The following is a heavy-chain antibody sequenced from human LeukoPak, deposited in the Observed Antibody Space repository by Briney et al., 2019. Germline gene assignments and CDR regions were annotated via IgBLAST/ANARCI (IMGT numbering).Heavy chain of an antibody. D-gene: IGHD3-22*01. J-gene: IGHJ4*02. CDR1: GYTFTSYI. Sequence: ASVKVSCKASGYTFTSYIISWVRQAPGQGLEWMGWINAYNGNTDYAQKFQGRVTITTDESTSTAYMELSSLRSEDTAVYYCARVSLRDYYYDSSGYYNPLTQWGQGTLVTVSS. CDR3: ARVSLRDYYYDSSGYYNPLTQ. CDR2: INAYNGNT. V-gene: IGHV1-18*01.